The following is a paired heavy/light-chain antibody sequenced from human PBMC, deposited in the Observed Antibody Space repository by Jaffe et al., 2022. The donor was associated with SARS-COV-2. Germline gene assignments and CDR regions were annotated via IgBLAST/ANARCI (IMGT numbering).Light chain of an antibody. CDR1: QAISDY. CDR2: GAS. V-gene: IGKV1-16*02. CDR3: QQYNRYPLT. Sequence: DIQMTQSPSSLSASVGDRVTITCRASQAISDYLAWFQQKPGKAPKCLIYGASSLQSGVPSKFSGSGSGTDFTLTISSLQPEDSATYFCQQYNRYPLTFGPGTKVDIK. J-gene: IGKJ3*01.
Heavy chain of an antibody. Sequence: QVQLVESGGGVVQPGRSLRLSCADSGFTFTNYAMHWVRQAPGKGLEWVAIVSYDGGATYYADSVKGRFTISRDNSKNTLYLQINSLRVEDTAVYYCARLGYCSTITCRQTHPFDYWGQGTLVTVSS. CDR1: GFTFTNYA. J-gene: IGHJ4*02. CDR2: VSYDGGAT. V-gene: IGHV3-30*04. CDR3: ARLGYCSTITCRQTHPFDY. D-gene: IGHD2-2*01.